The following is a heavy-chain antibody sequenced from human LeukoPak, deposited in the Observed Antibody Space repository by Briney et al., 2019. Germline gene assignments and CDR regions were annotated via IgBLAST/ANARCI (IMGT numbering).Heavy chain of an antibody. V-gene: IGHV1-8*01. J-gene: IGHJ4*02. CDR1: GYTFTSYD. CDR2: MNPNSGNT. Sequence: GASVKVSCKASGYTFTSYDINWARQATGQGLEWMGWMNPNSGNTGYAQKFQGRVTMTRDTSTSTVYMELSSLRSEGTAVYYCARGASAYYYDSSGPEDYWGQGTLVTVSS. CDR3: ARGASAYYYDSSGPEDY. D-gene: IGHD3-22*01.